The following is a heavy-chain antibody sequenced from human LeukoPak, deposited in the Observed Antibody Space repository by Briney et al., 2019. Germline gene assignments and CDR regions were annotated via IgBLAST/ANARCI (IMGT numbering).Heavy chain of an antibody. D-gene: IGHD6-19*01. CDR2: IIPIFGTA. J-gene: IGHJ4*02. Sequence: GASVKVSCKASGGTFSSYAISWVRQAPGQGLEWMGGIIPIFGTANYAQKFQGRVTITADESTSTAYMELSSLRSEDTAVYYCARVGGDIAVAHIAFDYWGQGTLVTVSS. CDR1: GGTFSSYA. V-gene: IGHV1-69*13. CDR3: ARVGGDIAVAHIAFDY.